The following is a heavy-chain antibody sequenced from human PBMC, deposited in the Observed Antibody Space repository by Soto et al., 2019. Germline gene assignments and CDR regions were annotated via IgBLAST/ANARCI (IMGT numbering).Heavy chain of an antibody. Sequence: ASVKVSCKASGYPFTGYYVHWVRQAPGQGLEWMGWINPISGATNYARNFHDWVTMTRDTSVSTAYLELSRLKSDDTAVYYCARSASFYGMDVWGQGTTVTVSS. CDR3: ARSASFYGMDV. D-gene: IGHD1-26*01. CDR2: INPISGAT. J-gene: IGHJ6*02. V-gene: IGHV1-2*04. CDR1: GYPFTGYY.